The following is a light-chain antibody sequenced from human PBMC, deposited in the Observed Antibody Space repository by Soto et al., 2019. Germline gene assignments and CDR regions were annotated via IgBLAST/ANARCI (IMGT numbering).Light chain of an antibody. CDR1: SSNIGAGYD. J-gene: IGLJ1*01. CDR2: GNN. V-gene: IGLV1-40*01. Sequence: QSVLTQPPSVSGAPGQRVTISCTGSSSNIGAGYDVHWYQQLPGTAPKLLIYGNNNRPSGVPDRFSGSKSGTSASLAVTGLQAEDEADYYCQSYATGLSVLYVFGTGTKLPS. CDR3: QSYATGLSVLYV.